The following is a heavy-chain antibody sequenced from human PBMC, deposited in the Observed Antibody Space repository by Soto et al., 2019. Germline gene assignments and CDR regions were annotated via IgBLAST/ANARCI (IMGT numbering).Heavy chain of an antibody. J-gene: IGHJ4*02. V-gene: IGHV1-46*01. D-gene: IGHD2-21*02. CDR2: INPSGGST. Sequence: VSVKVSCKASGYTFTSYYMHWVRQAPAQMLEWIGVINPSGGSTSYAQKFQVRVTMTRDTSTNTVYMELSTLGSEDAALYYCAIVRHTQCGGDCYHSGWGQGSLVTV. CDR3: AIVRHTQCGGDCYHSG. CDR1: GYTFTSYY.